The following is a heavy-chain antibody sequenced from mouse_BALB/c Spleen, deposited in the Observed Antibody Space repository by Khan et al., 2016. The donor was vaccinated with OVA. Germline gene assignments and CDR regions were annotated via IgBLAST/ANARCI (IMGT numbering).Heavy chain of an antibody. V-gene: IGHV2-6-5*01. D-gene: IGHD2-10*02. CDR3: AKGVWSYYFALDY. CDR1: GFSLTDYG. J-gene: IGHJ4*01. CDR2: IWGGGTT. Sequence: QVQLKQSGPGLVALSQNLSITCTVSGFSLTDYGVSWIRQPPGKGLEWLGVIWGGGTTYYNSALKSRLSISKDNSKSQVFLKMNSLQTDDTAMYYCAKGVWSYYFALDYWGQGTSVTVSS.